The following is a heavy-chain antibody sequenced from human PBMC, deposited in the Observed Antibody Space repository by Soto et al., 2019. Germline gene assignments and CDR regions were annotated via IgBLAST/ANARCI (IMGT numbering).Heavy chain of an antibody. D-gene: IGHD4-17*01. CDR2: INPSGGST. Sequence: GASVKVSCKASGYTFTSYYMHWVRQAPGQGLEWMGIINPSGGSTSYAQKFQGRVTMTRDTSTSTVYMELSSLRSEDTAVYYCASTVTTWDAFDIWGQGTMVTVSS. V-gene: IGHV1-46*01. CDR1: GYTFTSYY. CDR3: ASTVTTWDAFDI. J-gene: IGHJ3*02.